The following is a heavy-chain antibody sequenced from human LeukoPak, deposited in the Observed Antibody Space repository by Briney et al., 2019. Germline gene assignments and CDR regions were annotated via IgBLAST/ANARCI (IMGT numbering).Heavy chain of an antibody. V-gene: IGHV4-61*02. CDR1: GGSISSGSYY. J-gene: IGHJ4*02. D-gene: IGHD5-18*01. Sequence: SQTLSLTCTVSGGSISSGSYYWSWLRQPAGKGPEWIGRIYTSGSTNYNPSLKSRVTISVDTSKNQFSLKLSSVPAADTAVYYCARHGDTAMVVSPFDYWGQGTLVTVSS. CDR3: ARHGDTAMVVSPFDY. CDR2: IYTSGST.